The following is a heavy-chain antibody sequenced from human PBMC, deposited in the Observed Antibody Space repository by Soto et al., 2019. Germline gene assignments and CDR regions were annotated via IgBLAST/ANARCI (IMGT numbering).Heavy chain of an antibody. CDR3: ATLGAGAFDY. CDR2: IILIFGTA. D-gene: IGHD3-16*01. Sequence: QVQLVQSGAEVKKPGSSVQVSCKASGGTFSSYAISWVRQAPGQGLEWMGGIILIFGTANYAQKFQGRVTMTRDTSISTAYMELSRLRTDDTAVYYCATLGAGAFDYWGQGSLVTVSS. CDR1: GGTFSSYA. J-gene: IGHJ4*02. V-gene: IGHV1-69*06.